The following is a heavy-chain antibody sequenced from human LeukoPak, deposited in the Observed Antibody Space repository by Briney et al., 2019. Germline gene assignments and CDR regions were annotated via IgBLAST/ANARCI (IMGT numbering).Heavy chain of an antibody. J-gene: IGHJ4*02. CDR3: AKGWFGPRGSPDY. CDR1: GFTFSSYE. CDR2: ISSSGSTI. D-gene: IGHD3-10*01. Sequence: TGGSLRLSCAASGFTFSSYEMNWVRQAPGKGLEWVSYISSSGSTIYYADSVKGRFTISRDNSKNTLYLQMNSLRAEDTAVYYCAKGWFGPRGSPDYWGQGTLVTVSS. V-gene: IGHV3-48*03.